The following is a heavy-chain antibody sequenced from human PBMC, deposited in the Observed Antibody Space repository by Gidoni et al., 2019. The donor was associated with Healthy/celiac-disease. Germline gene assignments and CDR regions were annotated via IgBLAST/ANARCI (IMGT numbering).Heavy chain of an antibody. D-gene: IGHD5-12*01. CDR3: ARGVDIVATIGPNAFDI. CDR1: GGSVSSSNW. Sequence: VQLQESGPGLVKPSGTLFLTCSVSGGSVSSSNWWRWVPQVPGTGLEWIGEIYHSGSTNDNPSLKSRVTRSVDKAKNQFSRKLRSVTAADTAVYYCARGVDIVATIGPNAFDIWGQGTMVTVSS. CDR2: IYHSGST. V-gene: IGHV4-4*02. J-gene: IGHJ3*02.